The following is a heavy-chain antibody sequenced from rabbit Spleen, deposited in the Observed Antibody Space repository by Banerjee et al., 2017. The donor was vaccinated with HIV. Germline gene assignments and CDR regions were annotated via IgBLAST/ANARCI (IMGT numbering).Heavy chain of an antibody. J-gene: IGHJ6*01. V-gene: IGHV1S40*01. CDR2: IYAGSSGST. Sequence: QSLEESGGGLVKPGTSLTLTCKASGFSFNSGYDMCWVRQAPGKGLEWIACIYAGSSGSTYSATWAKGRFTISKTSSTTVTLQMTSLTGADTATYFCARDVGTSFSTYGMDLWGQGTLVTVS. CDR3: ARDVGTSFSTYGMDL. D-gene: IGHD1-1*01. CDR1: GFSFNSGYD.